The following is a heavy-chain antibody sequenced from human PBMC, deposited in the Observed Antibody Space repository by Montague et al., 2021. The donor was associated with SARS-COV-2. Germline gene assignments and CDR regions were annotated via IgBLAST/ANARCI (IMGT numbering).Heavy chain of an antibody. J-gene: IGHJ4*02. D-gene: IGHD3-10*01. CDR1: GFTFGTSW. CDR3: AGSSQYFGY. V-gene: IGHV3-74*01. CDR2: INSDGSTT. Sequence: RLSCAASGFTFGTSWMHWVRQAPGKGLVWVSRINSDGSTTTYADSVKGRFTISRDNAKNTVYLQMNSLGDEDTAVYYCAGSSQYFGYWGQGTLVTVSS.